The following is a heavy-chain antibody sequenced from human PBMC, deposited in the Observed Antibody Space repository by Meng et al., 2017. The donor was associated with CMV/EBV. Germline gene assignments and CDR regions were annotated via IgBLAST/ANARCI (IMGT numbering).Heavy chain of an antibody. J-gene: IGHJ6*02. V-gene: IGHV4-61*01. CDR3: ARGKGLAGYYYYYGMDV. D-gene: IGHD3-3*02. Sequence: SETLSLTCTVSGGSVSSGSYYWSWIRQPPGKGLEWIGYIYYSGSTNYNPSLKSRVTISVDTSKNQFSLKLSSVTAADTAVYYCARGKGLAGYYYYYGMDVWGQGTTVTVSS. CDR2: IYYSGST. CDR1: GGSVSSGSYY.